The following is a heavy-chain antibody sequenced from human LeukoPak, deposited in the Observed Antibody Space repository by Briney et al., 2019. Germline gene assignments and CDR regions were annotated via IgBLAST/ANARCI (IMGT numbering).Heavy chain of an antibody. CDR1: RDSSSTYG. J-gene: IGHJ4*02. V-gene: IGHV3-23*01. Sequence: PGGSLRLSCVASRDSSSTYGMNELRQAPGQGLEWVSGIRGSGYSTYYADSVKGRFTISRDNPKNTLYLQMNSLTAGDPTAYYCAKRPSVLEKANTWYSFDFWGQGTLVTVSS. D-gene: IGHD5-24*01. CDR3: AKRPSVLEKANTWYSFDF. CDR2: IRGSGYST.